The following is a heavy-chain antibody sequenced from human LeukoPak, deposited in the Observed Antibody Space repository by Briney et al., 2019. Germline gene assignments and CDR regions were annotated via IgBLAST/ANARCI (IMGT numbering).Heavy chain of an antibody. D-gene: IGHD3-22*01. CDR1: GGSVSSSSYY. V-gene: IGHV4-39*07. Sequence: SETLSLTCTVSGGSVSSSSYYWGWIRQPPGKGLEWIGRIYYSGSTYYNPSLKSRVSISVDTSKSQFSLKLSSVTAADTAVYYCARDIPHYDSSGLENAFDIWGQGTMVTVSS. CDR2: IYYSGST. CDR3: ARDIPHYDSSGLENAFDI. J-gene: IGHJ3*02.